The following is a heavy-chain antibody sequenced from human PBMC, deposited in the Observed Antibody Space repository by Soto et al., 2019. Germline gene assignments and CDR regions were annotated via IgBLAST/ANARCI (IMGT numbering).Heavy chain of an antibody. CDR1: GGSISSSSYY. J-gene: IGHJ5*02. CDR3: ARGRLRWFAP. CDR2: IYYSGST. Sequence: SETLSLTCTVSGGSISSSSYYWGWIRQPPGKGLEWIGSIYYSGSTYYNPSLKSRVTISVDTSKNQFSLKLSSVTAADTAVYYCARGRLRWFAPWGQGPLVTVSS. D-gene: IGHD3-10*01. V-gene: IGHV4-39*01.